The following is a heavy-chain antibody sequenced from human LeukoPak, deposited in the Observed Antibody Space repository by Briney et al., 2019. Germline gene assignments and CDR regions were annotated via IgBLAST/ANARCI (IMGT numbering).Heavy chain of an antibody. CDR3: AKLGSGYYFESLFDY. V-gene: IGHV3-23*01. CDR1: GFTFSDYY. D-gene: IGHD3-3*01. J-gene: IGHJ4*02. Sequence: PGGSLRLSCAASGFTFSDYYMSWIRQAPGKGLEWVSAISGSGGSTYYADSVKGRFTISRDNSKNTLCLQMNSLRAEDTAVYYCAKLGSGYYFESLFDYWGQGTLVTVSS. CDR2: ISGSGGST.